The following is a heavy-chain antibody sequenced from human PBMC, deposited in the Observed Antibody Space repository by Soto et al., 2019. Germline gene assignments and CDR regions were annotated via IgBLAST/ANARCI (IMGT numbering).Heavy chain of an antibody. J-gene: IGHJ5*01. CDR2: IYHSGST. Sequence: SETLSLTCTVSGGSISSGDYYWSWIRQPPGKGLEWIGYIYHSGSTYYNPSLKSRVTISVDTSKNQFSLKLSSVTAADTVVYFFVRERPDGATLDSWGQGTLVTVSS. D-gene: IGHD6-25*01. CDR3: VRERPDGATLDS. CDR1: GGSISSGDYY. V-gene: IGHV4-30-4*01.